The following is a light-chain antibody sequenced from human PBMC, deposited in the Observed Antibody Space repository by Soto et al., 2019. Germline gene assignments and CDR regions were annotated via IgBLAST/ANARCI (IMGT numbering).Light chain of an antibody. CDR1: QSVGNS. CDR2: DAS. V-gene: IGKV3-11*01. J-gene: IGKJ4*01. Sequence: EIVLTQSPATLSLSPGERATLSCRASQSVGNSLVWYQQKHGQAPRLLIYDASNRASGIPARFSGSGSGTDFTLTISSLEPEDFAVYYCQQRSDWPLTFGGGTKVDFK. CDR3: QQRSDWPLT.